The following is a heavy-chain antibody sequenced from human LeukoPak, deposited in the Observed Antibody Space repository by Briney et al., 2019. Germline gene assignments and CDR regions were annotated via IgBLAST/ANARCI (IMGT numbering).Heavy chain of an antibody. V-gene: IGHV3-23*01. D-gene: IGHD2-15*01. CDR1: GFTFSSYA. CDR3: AKAKKYCSGGSCYYLDY. Sequence: GGSLRLSCAASGFTFSSYAMSWVRQAPGKGLEWVSAISGSGGSTYYADSVKGRFTISRDNSKNTLYLQMNSLRAEDTAVYYCAKAKKYCSGGSCYYLDYWGQGTLGTVSS. CDR2: ISGSGGST. J-gene: IGHJ4*02.